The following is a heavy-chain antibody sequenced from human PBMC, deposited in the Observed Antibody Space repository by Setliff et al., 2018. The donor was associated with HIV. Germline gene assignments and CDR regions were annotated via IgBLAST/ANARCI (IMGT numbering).Heavy chain of an antibody. J-gene: IGHJ4*02. CDR1: GDSISSGSYY. D-gene: IGHD6-13*01. CDR2: IYTSGST. Sequence: SETLSLTCTVSGDSISSGSYYWSWIRQPAGKGLEWIGRIYTSGSTNYNPSLKSRVTISVDTSKNQLSLKLSSVTAADAAVYYCARGSYSSIWYGSHFDYWGQGILVTVSS. V-gene: IGHV4-61*02. CDR3: ARGSYSSIWYGSHFDY.